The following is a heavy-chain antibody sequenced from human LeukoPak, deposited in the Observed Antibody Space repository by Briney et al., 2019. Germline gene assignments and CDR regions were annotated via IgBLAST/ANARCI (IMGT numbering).Heavy chain of an antibody. CDR2: ISYDGSNK. CDR3: AKATTVIDY. V-gene: IGHV3-30-3*01. D-gene: IGHD4-17*01. CDR1: GFTFSSYA. Sequence: GGSLRLSCAASGFTFSSYAMHWVRQAPGKGLEWVAVISYDGSNKYYADSVKGRFTISRDNSKNTLYLQMNSLRAEDTALYYCAKATTVIDYWGQGTLVTVSS. J-gene: IGHJ4*02.